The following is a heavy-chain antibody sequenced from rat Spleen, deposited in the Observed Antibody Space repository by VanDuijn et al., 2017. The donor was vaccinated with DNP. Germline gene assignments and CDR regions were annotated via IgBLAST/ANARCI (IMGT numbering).Heavy chain of an antibody. J-gene: IGHJ2*01. Sequence: QVQLRESGPGLVQPSQTLSLTCTVSGFSLSSYHVHWIRQPPGKGLEWVGAIWSGGSTDYNSALKSRLSISRDTSKSQVFLKMNSLQTEDTAMYFCTREPRFDYWGQGVMVTVSS. V-gene: IGHV2-15*01. CDR1: GFSLSSYH. CDR3: TREPRFDY. CDR2: IWSGGST. D-gene: IGHD1-4*01.